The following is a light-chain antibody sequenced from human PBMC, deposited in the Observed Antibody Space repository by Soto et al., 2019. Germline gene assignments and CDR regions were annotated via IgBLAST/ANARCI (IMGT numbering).Light chain of an antibody. J-gene: IGLJ1*01. V-gene: IGLV1-40*01. Sequence: QSVLTQPPSVSGAPGQRVTVSCTGSSSNIGAGSDVQWYQQLPGTAPKLLIYGNSNRPSGVPDRFSGSKSGTSASLAITGLQAEDEADYYCQAYDSGLSGPVFGTGTKVTVL. CDR1: SSNIGAGSD. CDR2: GNS. CDR3: QAYDSGLSGPV.